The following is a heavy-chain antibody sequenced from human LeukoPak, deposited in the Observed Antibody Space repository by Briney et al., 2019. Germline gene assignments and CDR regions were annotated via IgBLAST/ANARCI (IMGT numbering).Heavy chain of an antibody. Sequence: GGSLRLSCAASGFTFSSYAMHWVRQAPGKGLEWVAVISYDGSNKYYADSVKGRFTISRDNLKNTLSLQMNSLRVEDTAVYYCAKGQYYDILTRGYGMDVWGQGTTVTVSS. J-gene: IGHJ6*02. CDR2: ISYDGSNK. V-gene: IGHV3-30-3*01. CDR1: GFTFSSYA. CDR3: AKGQYYDILTRGYGMDV. D-gene: IGHD3-9*01.